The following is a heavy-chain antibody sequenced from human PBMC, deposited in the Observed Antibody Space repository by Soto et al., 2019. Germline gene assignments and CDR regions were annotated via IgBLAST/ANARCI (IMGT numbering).Heavy chain of an antibody. CDR1: GFTFDDYA. J-gene: IGHJ4*02. Sequence: EVQLVESGGGLVQPGRSLRLSCAASGFTFDDYAMHWVRQAPGKGLEWVSGISWNSGSIGYADSVKGRFTISRDNAKNSLYLQMNSLRAEHTALYYCAKDILAAVTTFHFVYWGQGTMVTVSS. D-gene: IGHD4-17*01. V-gene: IGHV3-9*01. CDR2: ISWNSGSI. CDR3: AKDILAAVTTFHFVY.